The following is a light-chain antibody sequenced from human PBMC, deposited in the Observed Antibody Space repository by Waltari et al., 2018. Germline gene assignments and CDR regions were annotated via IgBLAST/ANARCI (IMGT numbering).Light chain of an antibody. CDR1: QSLLYSTGYTY. Sequence: IVMPQSPLSLPVTPGEPASISCRSIQSLLYSTGYTYLDWYLQKPGQSPQLLIYLGASRASGVPDRCSGSGSGTDFTLKISRVEAEDVGVYFCMQSLQALRTYGQGTRLEIK. CDR3: MQSLQALRT. V-gene: IGKV2-28*01. CDR2: LGA. J-gene: IGKJ2*01.